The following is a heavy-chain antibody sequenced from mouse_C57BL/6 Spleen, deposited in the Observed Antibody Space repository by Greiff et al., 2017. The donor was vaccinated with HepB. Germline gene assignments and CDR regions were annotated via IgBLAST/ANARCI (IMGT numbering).Heavy chain of an antibody. CDR2: IDPETGGT. CDR1: GYTFTDYE. CDR3: TRRATVVATGLDY. D-gene: IGHD1-1*01. V-gene: IGHV1-15*01. Sequence: VKLQESGAELVRPGASVTLSCKASGYTFTDYEMHWVKQTPVHGLEWIGAIDPETGGTAYNQKFKGKAILTADKSSSTAYMELRSLTSEDSAVYYCTRRATVVATGLDYWGQGTTLTVSS. J-gene: IGHJ2*01.